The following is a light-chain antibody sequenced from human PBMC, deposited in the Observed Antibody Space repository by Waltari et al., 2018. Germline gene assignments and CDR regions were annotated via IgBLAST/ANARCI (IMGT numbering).Light chain of an antibody. V-gene: IGKV3-11*01. J-gene: IGKJ4*01. CDR2: DAS. CDR1: QSVHNY. Sequence: EVVLTQSPATLSLSPGERATLSCRASQSVHNYLAWYQQKPGQAPRLLIYDASNRATGIPARFSGSGFGTDFTLTISSLESEDSAVYYCQQPGFFGGGTKVEIK. CDR3: QQPGF.